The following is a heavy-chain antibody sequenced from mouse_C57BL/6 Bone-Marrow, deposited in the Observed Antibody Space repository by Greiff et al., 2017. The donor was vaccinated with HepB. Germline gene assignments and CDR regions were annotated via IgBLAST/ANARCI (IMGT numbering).Heavy chain of an antibody. V-gene: IGHV1-52*01. D-gene: IGHD1-1*01. CDR3: ARDYYYSNAMDY. CDR1: GYTFTSYW. Sequence: QVQLQQPGAELVRPGSSVKLSCKASGYTFTSYWMHWVKQRPIQGLEWIGNIDPSDSETHYNQKFKDKATLTVDKSSSTAYMQLSSLTSEDSAVYYCARDYYYSNAMDYWGQGTSVTVSS. CDR2: IDPSDSET. J-gene: IGHJ4*01.